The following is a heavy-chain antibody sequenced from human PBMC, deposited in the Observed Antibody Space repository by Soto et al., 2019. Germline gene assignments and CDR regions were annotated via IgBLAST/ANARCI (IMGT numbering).Heavy chain of an antibody. CDR2: ISDVGGAT. Sequence: GRSLRLSCTASGFSFRNYAMTWVRQSPGKGLEWVSTISDVGGATYSADSVKGRFTISRDDSKNTVLLQMDNLRAEDTAVYFCVKGSRPIPNVSGLVYGRYWGQGTSVTVSS. J-gene: IGHJ4*02. D-gene: IGHD6-19*01. CDR1: GFSFRNYA. CDR3: VKGSRPIPNVSGLVYGRY. V-gene: IGHV3-23*01.